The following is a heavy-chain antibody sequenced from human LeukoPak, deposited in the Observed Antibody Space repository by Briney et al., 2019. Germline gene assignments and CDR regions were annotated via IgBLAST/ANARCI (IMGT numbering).Heavy chain of an antibody. J-gene: IGHJ1*01. D-gene: IGHD6-13*01. CDR1: GYTFTGYY. CDR3: ARGEGIAAAGTDFQS. CDR2: INPNSGGT. Sequence: ASVKVSCKPSGYTFTGYYIHWVRQAPGQGLEWMGWINPNSGGTNYAQHFQGRVTMTRATSISTAYMELSRLTSDGTAVYYCARGEGIAAAGTDFQSWGQGTLVTVSS. V-gene: IGHV1-2*02.